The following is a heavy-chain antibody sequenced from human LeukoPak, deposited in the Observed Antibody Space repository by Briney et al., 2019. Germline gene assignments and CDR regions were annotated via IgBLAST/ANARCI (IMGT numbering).Heavy chain of an antibody. CDR3: ARVSRGTRAEYFQH. D-gene: IGHD3-16*01. CDR2: ISAYNGNT. V-gene: IGHV1-18*01. J-gene: IGHJ1*01. Sequence: GASVKVSCKASGYTFTSYGISWVRQAPGQGLEWMGWISAYNGNTNYAQKLQGRVTMTTDISTSTAYMELRSLRSDDTAVYYCARVSRGTRAEYFQHWGQGTLVTVSS. CDR1: GYTFTSYG.